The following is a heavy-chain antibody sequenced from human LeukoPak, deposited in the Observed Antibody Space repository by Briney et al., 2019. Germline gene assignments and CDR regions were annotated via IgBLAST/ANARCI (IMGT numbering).Heavy chain of an antibody. J-gene: IGHJ3*02. V-gene: IGHV3-74*01. Sequence: GGSLRLSCAASGFTFSNYWMHWVRQAPGKGLVWVSRINYDGTTTGYADSVKGRFTISRDNAKNTLYPQMNSLRAEYTAVYYCARRDVFDIWGQGTMVTVSS. CDR3: ARRDVFDI. CDR1: GFTFSNYW. CDR2: INYDGTTT.